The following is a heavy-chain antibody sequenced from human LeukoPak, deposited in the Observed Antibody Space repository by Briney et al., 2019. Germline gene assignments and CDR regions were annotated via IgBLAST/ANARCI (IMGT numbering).Heavy chain of an antibody. CDR2: IIPILGIA. Sequence: SVKVSCKASGGTFSSYAISWVRQAPGQGLEWMGRIIPILGIANYAQKFQGRVTITADKSTSTAYMELSSLRSEDTAVHYCARGDPEDSSGLDYWGQGTLVTVSS. V-gene: IGHV1-69*04. CDR1: GGTFSSYA. J-gene: IGHJ4*02. D-gene: IGHD3-22*01. CDR3: ARGDPEDSSGLDY.